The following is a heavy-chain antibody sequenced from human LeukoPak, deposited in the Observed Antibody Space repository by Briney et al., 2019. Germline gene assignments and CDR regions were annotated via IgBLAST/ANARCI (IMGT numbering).Heavy chain of an antibody. D-gene: IGHD6-25*01. J-gene: IGHJ3*02. CDR3: ARPDSSVNAFDI. CDR2: IYPGDSDT. Sequence: GESLPISCKGSGYRFTSYWIGWVRQMPGKGLEWMGIIYPGDSDTRYSPSFQGQVTISAVKAISTAYLQWSSLKASDTAMYYGARPDSSVNAFDIWGQGTMVTVSS. CDR1: GYRFTSYW. V-gene: IGHV5-51*01.